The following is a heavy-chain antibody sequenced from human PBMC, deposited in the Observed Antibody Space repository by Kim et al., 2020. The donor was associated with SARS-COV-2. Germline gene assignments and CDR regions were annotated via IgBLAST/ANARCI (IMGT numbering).Heavy chain of an antibody. Sequence: ASVKVSCKSFVYIFTNYYIHWVRQAPGQGLEWMGTINPSGGSTSSAQKFQGRVTMTRDTSTSTVYMELSSLRSEDTAVYYCARVRSNYVNRSWLYVGMDV. CDR2: INPSGGST. CDR1: VYIFTNYY. D-gene: IGHD3-10*02. J-gene: IGHJ6*01. CDR3: ARVRSNYVNRSWLYVGMDV. V-gene: IGHV1-46*01.